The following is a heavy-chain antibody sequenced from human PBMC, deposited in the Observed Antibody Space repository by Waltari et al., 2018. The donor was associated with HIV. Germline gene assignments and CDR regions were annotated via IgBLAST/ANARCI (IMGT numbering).Heavy chain of an antibody. V-gene: IGHV4-61*01. CDR3: ASSDPYGSGWYYFDY. CDR1: DGSVSSGSYY. D-gene: IGHD6-19*01. J-gene: IGHJ4*02. Sequence: QVQLQESGPGLVRTSETLSLTCSLSDGSVSSGSYYWNWIRQPPGKGLEWIGNIYYTGGCDYNPSLKRRVTVSVDTSKNQCSRRLSTVTAADTAVYYCASSDPYGSGWYYFDYWGQGTLVTVSS. CDR2: IYYTGGC.